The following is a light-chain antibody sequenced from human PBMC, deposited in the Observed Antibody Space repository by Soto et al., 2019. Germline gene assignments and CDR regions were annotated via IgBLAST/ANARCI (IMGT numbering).Light chain of an antibody. CDR2: SAS. V-gene: IGKV3-20*01. J-gene: IGKJ4*01. Sequence: ERVMTQSPGTLSLSPGETATLSCRASQSVSSNSLAWYQQKPGQAPRLLMFSASSRASGTPDRFSASGSATDFTLTISRLEPEDFAVYFCQQYGSSRPTLGGGTKVDIK. CDR3: QQYGSSRPT. CDR1: QSVSSNS.